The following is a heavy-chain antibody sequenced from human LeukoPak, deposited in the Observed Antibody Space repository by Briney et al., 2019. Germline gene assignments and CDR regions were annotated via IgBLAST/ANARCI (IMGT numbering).Heavy chain of an antibody. CDR3: ARARPLWSGYYTGFDY. Sequence: GGSLRLSCAASGFTLSSYSMNWVRQAPGKGLEWVSSISSSSSYIYYADSVKGRFTISRDNAKNSLYLQMNSLRAEDTAVYYCARARPLWSGYYTGFDYWGQGTLVTVSS. CDR2: ISSSSSYI. V-gene: IGHV3-21*01. CDR1: GFTLSSYS. D-gene: IGHD3-3*01. J-gene: IGHJ4*02.